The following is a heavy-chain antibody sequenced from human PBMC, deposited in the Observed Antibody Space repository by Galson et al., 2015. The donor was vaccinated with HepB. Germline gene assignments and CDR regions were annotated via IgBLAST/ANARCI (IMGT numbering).Heavy chain of an antibody. J-gene: IGHJ3*01. V-gene: IGHV3-33*01. Sequence: SLRLSCAASGFTFSIFYMHWVRQAPGKGLEWVAVMWYDENNKYYADSVKGRFTISRDNSKNTLYLQMNSLRAEATAVYYCVGDAPDVGTGDSALLMRGQGTTFTASS. D-gene: IGHD2-21*02. CDR3: VGDAPDVGTGDSALLM. CDR1: GFTFSIFY. CDR2: MWYDENNK.